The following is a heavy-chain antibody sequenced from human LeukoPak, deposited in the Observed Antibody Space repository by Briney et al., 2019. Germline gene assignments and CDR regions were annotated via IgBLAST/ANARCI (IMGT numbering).Heavy chain of an antibody. CDR2: INPNSGGT. Sequence: ASVKVSCKASGYTFTGYYMHWVRQAPGQGLEWMGWINPNSGGTNYTQKFQGRVTMTRDTSISTAYMELSRLRSDDTAVYYCARRGGSGSYYMYYFDYWGQGTLVTVSS. D-gene: IGHD3-10*01. CDR1: GYTFTGYY. J-gene: IGHJ4*02. V-gene: IGHV1-2*02. CDR3: ARRGGSGSYYMYYFDY.